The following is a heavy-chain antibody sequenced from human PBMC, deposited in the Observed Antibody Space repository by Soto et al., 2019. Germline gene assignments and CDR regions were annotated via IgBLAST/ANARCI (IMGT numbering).Heavy chain of an antibody. Sequence: GGSLRLSCAASGFTFSSYALSWVRQAPGKGLEWVSTMTSGGSTYYADSVKGRFTISRDNSRNTLDLQLNSLRAEDTAVYYCAKGINEYSNTWYGYWGQGSLVTVSS. CDR2: MTSGGST. V-gene: IGHV3-23*01. J-gene: IGHJ4*02. D-gene: IGHD6-13*01. CDR1: GFTFSSYA. CDR3: AKGINEYSNTWYGY.